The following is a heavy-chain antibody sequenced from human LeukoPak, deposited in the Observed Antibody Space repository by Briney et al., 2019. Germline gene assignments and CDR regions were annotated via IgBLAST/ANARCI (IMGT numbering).Heavy chain of an antibody. CDR2: IIPIFGTK. CDR1: GGDLSRYG. Sequence: ASVKVSCKASGGDLSRYGISWVRLAPGQGLEWMGGIIPIFGTKNYAQRFQGRVTITTDESTSVVYMELSSLRSEDTAVYYCARDRIPAAPSYSYFYMDVWGKGTTVTVSS. V-gene: IGHV1-69*05. CDR3: ARDRIPAAPSYSYFYMDV. D-gene: IGHD6-13*01. J-gene: IGHJ6*03.